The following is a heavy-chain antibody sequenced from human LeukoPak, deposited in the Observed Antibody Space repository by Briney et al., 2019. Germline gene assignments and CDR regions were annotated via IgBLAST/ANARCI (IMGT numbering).Heavy chain of an antibody. CDR1: GFTFSSYA. V-gene: IGHV3-23*01. D-gene: IGHD1-26*01. CDR2: IEVGGAMT. CDR3: AKPLGGSYLFDL. J-gene: IGHJ4*02. Sequence: PGGSLRLSCAASGFTFSSYAMTWVRRAPGKGLEWVSTIEVGGAMTHYADSVKGRFTISRDTSKSTLSLQMTNLRVEDTAVYYCAKPLGGSYLFDLWGPGTLVIVSS.